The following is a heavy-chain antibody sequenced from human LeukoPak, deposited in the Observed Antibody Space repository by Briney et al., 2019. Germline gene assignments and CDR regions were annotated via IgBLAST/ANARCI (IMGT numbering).Heavy chain of an antibody. Sequence: GGSLRLSCAASGFTFSSYSMNWVRQAPGKGLEWVSSINSRSSYVYYAGSVKGRFTISRDNAKNSLYLQMNSLRAEDTAVYYCARGPTMKMDVWGKGTTVTVSS. CDR2: INSRSSYV. V-gene: IGHV3-21*01. CDR3: ARGPTMKMDV. CDR1: GFTFSSYS. J-gene: IGHJ6*04. D-gene: IGHD3-22*01.